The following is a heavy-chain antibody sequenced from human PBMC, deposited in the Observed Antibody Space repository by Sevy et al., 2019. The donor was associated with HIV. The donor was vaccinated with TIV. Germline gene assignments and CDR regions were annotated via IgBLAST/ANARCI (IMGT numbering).Heavy chain of an antibody. J-gene: IGHJ6*03. CDR3: VKGGGGHYDPDEIGYYFYYYNMDV. Sequence: GGSLRLSCAVSGFSFDSYGMTWVRQAPGKGLEWVSGISGSGTRTYYADSVKGRFIISRDNSKNTLYLQMNSLRSEDTAINYWVKGGGGHYDPDEIGYYFYYYNMDVWGKGTTVTVSS. CDR2: ISGSGTRT. CDR1: GFSFDSYG. V-gene: IGHV3-23*01. D-gene: IGHD3-22*01.